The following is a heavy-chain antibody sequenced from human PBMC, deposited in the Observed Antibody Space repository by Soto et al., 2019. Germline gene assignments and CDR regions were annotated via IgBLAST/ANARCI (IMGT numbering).Heavy chain of an antibody. CDR2: ISYDGSDK. J-gene: IGHJ4*02. D-gene: IGHD2-8*02. Sequence: GSLRLSCAASGFTFSSYAMHWVRQAPGKGLEWVAVISYDGSDKYYADSVKGRFTISRDNSKNTLYLQMNSLRAEDTAVYNCARDWSYFDYWGQGTLVTVSS. CDR3: ARDWSYFDY. CDR1: GFTFSSYA. V-gene: IGHV3-30-3*01.